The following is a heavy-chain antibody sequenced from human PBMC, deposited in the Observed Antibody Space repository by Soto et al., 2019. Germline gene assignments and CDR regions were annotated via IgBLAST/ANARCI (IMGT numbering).Heavy chain of an antibody. Sequence: GASVKVSCKASGYTFTGYYMHWVRQAPGQGLEWMGWINPNSGGTNYAQKFQGWVTMTRDTSISTAYMELSRLRSDDTAVYYCARDPNIVATRRDVYYYYGMDVWGQGTTVTVSS. V-gene: IGHV1-2*04. J-gene: IGHJ6*02. CDR1: GYTFTGYY. CDR3: ARDPNIVATRRDVYYYYGMDV. D-gene: IGHD5-12*01. CDR2: INPNSGGT.